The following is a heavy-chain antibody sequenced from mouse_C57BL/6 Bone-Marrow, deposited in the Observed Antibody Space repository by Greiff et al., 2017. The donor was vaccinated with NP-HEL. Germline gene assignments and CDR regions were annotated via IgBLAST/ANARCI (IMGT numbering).Heavy chain of an antibody. CDR1: GYSITSGYY. CDR3: ARGRLGVDY. V-gene: IGHV3-6*01. D-gene: IGHD3-2*02. CDR2: ISYDGSN. Sequence: EVQLQESGPGLVKPSQSLSLTCSVTGYSITSGYYWNWIRQFPGNKLEWMGYISYDGSNNYNPSLKNRISITRDTSKNQFFLKLNSVTTEDTATYYCARGRLGVDYWGQGTTLTVSS. J-gene: IGHJ2*01.